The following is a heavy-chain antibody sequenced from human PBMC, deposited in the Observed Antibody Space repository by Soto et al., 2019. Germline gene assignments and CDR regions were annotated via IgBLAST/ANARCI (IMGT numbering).Heavy chain of an antibody. Sequence: GGSLRLSCAASGFTFSSYAMSWVRQAPGKGLEWVSAISGSGGSTYYADSVKGRFTISRDNSKNTLYLQMNSLRAEDTAVYYCAKAGDFYSGSYDSYGMAAWGQGTTATV. CDR2: ISGSGGST. CDR1: GFTFSSYA. D-gene: IGHD1-26*01. V-gene: IGHV3-23*01. J-gene: IGHJ6*02. CDR3: AKAGDFYSGSYDSYGMAA.